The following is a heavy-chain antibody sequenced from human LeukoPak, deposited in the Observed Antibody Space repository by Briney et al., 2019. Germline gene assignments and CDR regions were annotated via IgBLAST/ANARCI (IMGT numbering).Heavy chain of an antibody. D-gene: IGHD3-10*01. Sequence: GESLKISCKGSGYSFTSYWIGWVRQMPGKGLEWMGIIYPGDSDTRYSPSFQGQVTISADKSISTAYLQWSSLKASDTAMYYCARHPRAMVRGVIIEGGDYSGQGTLVTVSS. CDR3: ARHPRAMVRGVIIEGGDY. J-gene: IGHJ4*02. CDR1: GYSFTSYW. V-gene: IGHV5-51*01. CDR2: IYPGDSDT.